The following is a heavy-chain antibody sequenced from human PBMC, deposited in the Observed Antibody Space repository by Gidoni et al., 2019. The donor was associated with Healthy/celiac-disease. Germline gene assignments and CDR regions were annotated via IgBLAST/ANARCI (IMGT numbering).Heavy chain of an antibody. D-gene: IGHD2-2*02. J-gene: IGHJ4*02. CDR1: GSTCSSYS. Sequence: EVQLVESGGGLVKPGGSLRLSCAASGSTCSSYSMNCVRQAPGKGLEWVSSISSSSSYIYYADSVKGRFTISRDNAKNSLYLQMNSLRAEDTAVYYCARDQRSGAVPAAIGLDYWGQGTLVTVSS. CDR3: ARDQRSGAVPAAIGLDY. V-gene: IGHV3-21*01. CDR2: ISSSSSYI.